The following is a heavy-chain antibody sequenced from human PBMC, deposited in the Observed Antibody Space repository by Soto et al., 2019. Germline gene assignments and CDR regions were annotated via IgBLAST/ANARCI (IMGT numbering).Heavy chain of an antibody. Sequence: SETLSLTCTVSGGSISSYYWSWIRQPPGKGLEWIGYIYYSGSTSYNPSLKSRVTISVDTSKNQFSLKLSSVTAADTAVYYCARAVSGLWFDPWGQGTLVTVSS. CDR2: IYYSGST. CDR1: GGSISSYY. CDR3: ARAVSGLWFDP. J-gene: IGHJ5*02. D-gene: IGHD3-10*01. V-gene: IGHV4-59*01.